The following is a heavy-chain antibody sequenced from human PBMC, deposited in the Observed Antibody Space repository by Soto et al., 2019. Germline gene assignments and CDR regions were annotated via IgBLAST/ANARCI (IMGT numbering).Heavy chain of an antibody. CDR2: IYPGYSNS. CDR1: GYSFTTYW. D-gene: IGHD1-26*01. CDR3: ARLDSGSYPYYYYYGMDV. V-gene: IGHV5-51*01. J-gene: IGHJ6*02. Sequence: DVQLVQSGAEVKKPGESLKISCKGSGYSFTTYWIGWVRQMPGKGLEWMGGIYPGYSNSRYSPSFQGQVTISSDNSISTAYLQWSSLKASDTAMYYCARLDSGSYPYYYYYGMDVWGQGTTVTVSS.